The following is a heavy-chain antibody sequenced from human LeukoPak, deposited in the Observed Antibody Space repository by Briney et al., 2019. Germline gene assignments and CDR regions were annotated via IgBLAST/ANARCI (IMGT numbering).Heavy chain of an antibody. CDR3: VRDSSTPDY. D-gene: IGHD3-10*01. Sequence: PGGSLRLSCAASGFTFTSYWMSWVRQVPGKGLAWVANINQDGSEKYYVDSVKGRFTISRDNARNSLHLQMNSLRAEDTAVYYCVRDSSTPDYWGQGTLVTVSS. J-gene: IGHJ4*02. CDR1: GFTFTSYW. V-gene: IGHV3-7*01. CDR2: INQDGSEK.